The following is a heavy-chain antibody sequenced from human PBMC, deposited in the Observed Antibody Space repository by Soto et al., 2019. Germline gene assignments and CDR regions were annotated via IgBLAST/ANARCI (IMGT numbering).Heavy chain of an antibody. Sequence: SVKVSCKASGGTFSSYTISWVRQSPGQGLEWMGRIIPILGIANYAQKFQGRVTITADKSTSTAYMELSSLRSEDTAVYYCASSSYQLARRGLDYWGQGTLVTVSS. CDR3: ASSSYQLARRGLDY. D-gene: IGHD2-2*01. J-gene: IGHJ4*02. V-gene: IGHV1-69*02. CDR1: GGTFSSYT. CDR2: IIPILGIA.